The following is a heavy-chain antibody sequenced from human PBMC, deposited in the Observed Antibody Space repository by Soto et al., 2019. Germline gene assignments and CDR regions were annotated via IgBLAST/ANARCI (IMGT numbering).Heavy chain of an antibody. Sequence: ASVKVSCKASGYTFTGYYMHWVRQAPGKGLGWMGGFDPEDGETIYAQKFQGRVTMTEDTSTDTAYMELGSLRSEDTAVYYCATTSITMAYSWFDPWGQGTLVTVSS. J-gene: IGHJ5*02. CDR3: ATTSITMAYSWFDP. CDR1: GYTFTGYY. D-gene: IGHD3-10*01. CDR2: FDPEDGET. V-gene: IGHV1-24*01.